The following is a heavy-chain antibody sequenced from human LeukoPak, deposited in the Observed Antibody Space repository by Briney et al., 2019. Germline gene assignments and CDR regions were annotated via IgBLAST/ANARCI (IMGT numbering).Heavy chain of an antibody. CDR3: ARGQYSSSWYSGY. D-gene: IGHD6-13*01. J-gene: IGHJ4*02. Sequence: APVKGSCKASGYTFTSYYINWVRQATGQGLEWMGWMNPNSGNTGYAQKFQGRVTMTRNTSISTAYMELSSLRSEDTAVYYCARGQYSSSWYSGYWGQGTLVTVTS. CDR1: GYTFTSYY. CDR2: MNPNSGNT. V-gene: IGHV1-8*01.